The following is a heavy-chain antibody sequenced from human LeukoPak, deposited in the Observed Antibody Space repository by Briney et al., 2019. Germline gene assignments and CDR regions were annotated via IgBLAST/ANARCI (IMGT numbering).Heavy chain of an antibody. Sequence: KTSETLSLTCTVSGGSISSGTFSWSWMRQPAGKGLEWIGRIHTSGNTHYSPSLESRATVSLDTSNNKFSLKLSSVTAADTAIYYCARGLIGAAVKAVYYDPWGQGTLVTASS. D-gene: IGHD6-13*01. J-gene: IGHJ5*02. CDR1: GGSISSGTFS. V-gene: IGHV4-61*02. CDR2: IHTSGNT. CDR3: ARGLIGAAVKAVYYDP.